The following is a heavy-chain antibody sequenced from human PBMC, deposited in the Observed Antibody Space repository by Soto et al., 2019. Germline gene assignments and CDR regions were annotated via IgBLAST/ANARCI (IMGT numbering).Heavy chain of an antibody. D-gene: IGHD3-3*01. Sequence: GGSLRLSCAASGFTFSTYGMHWVRQAPGKGLEWVAVISYDGSNRYYGDSVKGRFTISRDNSKNTLYLQMNSLRAEDTAVYYCASTWSGYYYFDSWGQGTLVTVSS. J-gene: IGHJ4*02. CDR2: ISYDGSNR. CDR3: ASTWSGYYYFDS. CDR1: GFTFSTYG. V-gene: IGHV3-30*03.